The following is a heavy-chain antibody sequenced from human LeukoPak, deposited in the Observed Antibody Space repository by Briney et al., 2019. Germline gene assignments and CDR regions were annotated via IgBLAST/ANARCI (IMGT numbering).Heavy chain of an antibody. J-gene: IGHJ4*02. CDR1: GFTFSDQG. V-gene: IGHV3-7*01. CDR3: AFSNNFNN. Sequence: GGPLRLSCAASGFTFSDQGMNWVRQAPGQGLEWVANIRHVGSVESYADSVKGRFAISRENAKSSLSLQMNTVRAEDTAIYYCAFSNNFNNWGQGALVIVSS. CDR2: IRHVGSVE. D-gene: IGHD1-20*01.